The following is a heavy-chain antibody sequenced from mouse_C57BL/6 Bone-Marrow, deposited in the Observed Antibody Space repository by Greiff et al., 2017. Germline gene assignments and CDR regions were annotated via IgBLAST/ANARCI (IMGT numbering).Heavy chain of an antibody. V-gene: IGHV14-4*01. CDR3: TTSPNYDY. D-gene: IGHD2-1*01. Sequence: EVQLQQSGAELVRPGASVKLSCTASGFNIKDDYMHWVKQRPEQGLEWIGWIDPENGDTEYASKFQGKATITADTSSNTAYLQLSSLTSEDTAVYYCTTSPNYDYWGQGTTLTGSS. CDR2: IDPENGDT. CDR1: GFNIKDDY. J-gene: IGHJ2*01.